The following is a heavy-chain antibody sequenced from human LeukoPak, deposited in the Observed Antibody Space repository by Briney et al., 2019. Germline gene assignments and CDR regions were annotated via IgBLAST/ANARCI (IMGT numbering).Heavy chain of an antibody. CDR3: AAEGSGSYYNEDAFDI. Sequence: SVKVSCKASGFTFTSSAMQWVRQARGQRLEWIGWIVVGSGNTNYAQKFQERVTITRDMSTSTAYMELSSLRSEDTAVYYCAAEGSGSYYNEDAFDIWGQGTMVTVSS. CDR2: IVVGSGNT. J-gene: IGHJ3*02. D-gene: IGHD3-10*01. V-gene: IGHV1-58*02. CDR1: GFTFTSSA.